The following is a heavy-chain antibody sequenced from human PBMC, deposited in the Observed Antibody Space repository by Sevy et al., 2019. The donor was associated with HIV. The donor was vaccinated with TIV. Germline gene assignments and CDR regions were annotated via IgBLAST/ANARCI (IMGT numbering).Heavy chain of an antibody. CDR1: GYTLTQLS. Sequence: ASVKVSCKVSGYTLTQLSMHWVRQAPGKGLEWMGSFDPEDGETIYAQKFQGRVTMTEDTSTDTAYMELSSLKSEDTAVFYCAITKDYYDSSGYPFVYWGQGTLVTVSS. CDR3: AITKDYYDSSGYPFVY. CDR2: FDPEDGET. D-gene: IGHD3-22*01. J-gene: IGHJ4*02. V-gene: IGHV1-24*01.